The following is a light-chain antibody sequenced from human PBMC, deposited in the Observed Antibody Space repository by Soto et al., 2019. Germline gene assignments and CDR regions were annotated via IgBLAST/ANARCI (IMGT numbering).Light chain of an antibody. Sequence: DIQMTQSPSSLSASVGDRVTITCRASQSIVTYLNWYLQKPGKAPKLLIYAASNLQSGVPSRFSGSGSGTDFTLTISSLQPEDFATYYCQQYDSYSYTFGQGTRLEIK. CDR2: AAS. J-gene: IGKJ5*01. CDR1: QSIVTY. CDR3: QQYDSYSYT. V-gene: IGKV1-39*01.